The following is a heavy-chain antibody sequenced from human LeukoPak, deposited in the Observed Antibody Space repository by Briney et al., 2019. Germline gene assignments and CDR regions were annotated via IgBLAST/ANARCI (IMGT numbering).Heavy chain of an antibody. V-gene: IGHV3-30*02. CDR2: IRYDGSNK. J-gene: IGHJ6*03. CDR1: GFTFSSYG. CDR3: AKGGSDSSGYYSHYYYYYMDV. Sequence: GGSLRLSCAASGFTFSSYGMHWVRQAPGKGLEWVAFIRYDGSNKYYADSVKGRFIISRDNSKNMLYLQMSSLRAEDTAVYYCAKGGSDSSGYYSHYYYYYMDVWGKGTTVTISS. D-gene: IGHD3-22*01.